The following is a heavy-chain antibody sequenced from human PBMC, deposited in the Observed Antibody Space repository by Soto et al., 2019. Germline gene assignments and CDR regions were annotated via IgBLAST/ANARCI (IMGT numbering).Heavy chain of an antibody. CDR3: VRYDT. V-gene: IGHV4-39*01. CDR1: GGSISSIRFS. CDR2: IYNTGRT. Sequence: QLRLQESGPGLVKPSETLSLTCTVSGGSISSIRFSWGWVRQPPGKGLEWIGAIYNTGRTSYNPSLESRVTVSVDMSKNQFSLKMTSVTAADTAIYHCVRYDTWGHGILVTVSS. J-gene: IGHJ5*01.